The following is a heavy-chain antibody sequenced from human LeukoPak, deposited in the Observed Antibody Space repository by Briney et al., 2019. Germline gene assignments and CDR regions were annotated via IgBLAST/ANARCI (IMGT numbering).Heavy chain of an antibody. Sequence: ASVKVSCKASGGTFISYAISWVRQAPGQGLEWMGRIIPIFGIANYAQKFQGRVTITADKSTSTAYMELSSLRSEDTAVYYCARGYDSSGYYHSDFDYWGQGTLVTVSS. CDR1: GGTFISYA. CDR2: IIPIFGIA. V-gene: IGHV1-69*04. J-gene: IGHJ4*02. CDR3: ARGYDSSGYYHSDFDY. D-gene: IGHD3-22*01.